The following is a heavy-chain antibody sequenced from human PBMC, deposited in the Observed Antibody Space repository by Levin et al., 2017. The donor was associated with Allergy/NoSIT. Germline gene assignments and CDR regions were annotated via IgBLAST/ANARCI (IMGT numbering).Heavy chain of an antibody. Sequence: GASVKVSCAAAGFTFRDYWMTWVRQTPGRGLEWVANIDQDGSQKYYVDSVKGRFTISRDNAKNSVDLQMNYLRDDDTAVYYCARNLRGSSAYDAFDIWGHGTMVTFSS. CDR3: ARNLRGSSAYDAFDI. CDR2: IDQDGSQK. V-gene: IGHV3-7*03. CDR1: GFTFRDYW. D-gene: IGHD5-12*01. J-gene: IGHJ3*02.